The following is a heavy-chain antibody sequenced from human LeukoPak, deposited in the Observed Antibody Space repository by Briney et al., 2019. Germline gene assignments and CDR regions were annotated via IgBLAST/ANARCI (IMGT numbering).Heavy chain of an antibody. CDR1: GYTFTSYG. V-gene: IGHV1-18*01. D-gene: IGHD3-22*01. CDR3: ARDWAVYYDSSGYSRSFSPALDY. CDR2: ISAYNGNT. Sequence: GASVKVSCKASGYTFTSYGISWVRQAPGQGLEWMGWISAYNGNTNYAQKLQGRVTMTTDTSTSTAYMELRSLRSDDTAVYYCARDWAVYYDSSGYSRSFSPALDYWGQGTLVTVSS. J-gene: IGHJ4*02.